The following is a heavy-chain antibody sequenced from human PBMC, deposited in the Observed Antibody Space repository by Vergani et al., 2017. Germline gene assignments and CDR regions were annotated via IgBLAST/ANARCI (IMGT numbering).Heavy chain of an antibody. CDR3: AKARDANCKGGNCYSYYYGLDL. D-gene: IGHD2-21*01. Sequence: EVQLVESGGGLVQPGGSLRLSCAASGFTFSSYWMHWVRHTPEKGLVWVSRINTDGSWTTYADSVKGRFTISRDNAKNTLYLQMNSLRVEDTAIYYWAKARDANCKGGNCYSYYYGLDLWGQGTTVTVSS. J-gene: IGHJ6*02. CDR2: INTDGSWT. V-gene: IGHV3-74*01. CDR1: GFTFSSYW.